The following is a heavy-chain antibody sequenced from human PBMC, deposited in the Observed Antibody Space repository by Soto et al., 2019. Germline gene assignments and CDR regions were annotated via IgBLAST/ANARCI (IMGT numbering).Heavy chain of an antibody. D-gene: IGHD2-8*01. CDR3: AKTRAAMIYAISVYGMDV. J-gene: IGHJ6*02. V-gene: IGHV3-23*01. CDR2: ISGSADST. Sequence: EVQLLESGGGFIHPGGSLRLSCAASGFSFSSFAMKWVRQAPGKGLEWVSIISGSADSTFYADSVKGRFTISRDNSKRFLYLQIHSLRAEDTAVYYCAKTRAAMIYAISVYGMDVWGQGTKVTVSS. CDR1: GFSFSSFA.